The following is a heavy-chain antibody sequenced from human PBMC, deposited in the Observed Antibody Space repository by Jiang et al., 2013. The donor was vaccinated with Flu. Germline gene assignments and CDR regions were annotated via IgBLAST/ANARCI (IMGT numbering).Heavy chain of an antibody. CDR2: IIPIFGTA. Sequence: EVKKPGSSVKVSCKASGGTFSSYAISWVRQAPGQGLEWMGGIIPIFGTANYAQKFQGRVTITADKSTSTAYMELSSLRSGDTAVYYCARDSSGYLDAFDIWGQGTMVTVSS. V-gene: IGHV1-69*06. J-gene: IGHJ3*02. D-gene: IGHD3-22*01. CDR1: GGTFSSYA. CDR3: ARDSSGYLDAFDI.